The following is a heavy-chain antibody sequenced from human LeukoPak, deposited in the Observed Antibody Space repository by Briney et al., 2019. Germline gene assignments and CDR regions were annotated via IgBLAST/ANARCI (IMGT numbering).Heavy chain of an antibody. CDR2: INPSGGST. Sequence: ASVKVSCKASGYTFTSYYMHWVRQAPGQGLEWMGIINPSGGSTSYAQKFQGRVTMTRDMSTSTVYMELSSLRSEDTAVYYCARAGYDFWSGYQPLYYYYYYYMDVWGKGTTVTVSS. D-gene: IGHD3-3*01. J-gene: IGHJ6*03. V-gene: IGHV1-46*01. CDR1: GYTFTSYY. CDR3: ARAGYDFWSGYQPLYYYYYYYMDV.